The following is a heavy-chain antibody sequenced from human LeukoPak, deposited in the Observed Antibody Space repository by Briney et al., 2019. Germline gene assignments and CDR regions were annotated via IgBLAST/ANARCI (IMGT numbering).Heavy chain of an antibody. CDR2: ITSSSSYI. D-gene: IGHD3-9*01. CDR3: ARGLTAYYIDF. Sequence: PGGSLRLSCAASGFTFSSYNMNWVRQAPGRGLEWVSSITSSSSYIYYADSVKGRFTISRDNAKNSLYLQMNSLRAEDTAVYFCARGLTAYYIDFWGQGTLVTVSS. V-gene: IGHV3-21*01. CDR1: GFTFSSYN. J-gene: IGHJ4*02.